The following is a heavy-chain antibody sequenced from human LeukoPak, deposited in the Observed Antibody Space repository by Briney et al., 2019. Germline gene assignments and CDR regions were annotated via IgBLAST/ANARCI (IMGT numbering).Heavy chain of an antibody. CDR1: GVSFSGYY. V-gene: IGHV4-34*01. CDR2: INHSGST. J-gene: IGHJ6*03. D-gene: IGHD2-15*01. CDR3: ARGYCSGGSCYPLKSIYYYYMDV. Sequence: PSETLSLTCAVYGVSFSGYYWNWIRQPPGKGLEWIGEINHSGSTNYNPSLKSRVTISVDTSKNQFSLKVTSVTAADTAVYYCARGYCSGGSCYPLKSIYYYYMDVWGEGTTVTLSS.